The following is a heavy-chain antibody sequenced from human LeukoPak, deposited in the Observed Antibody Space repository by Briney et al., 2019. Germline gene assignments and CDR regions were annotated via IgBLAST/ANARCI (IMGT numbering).Heavy chain of an antibody. V-gene: IGHV4-61*01. D-gene: IGHD2-15*01. Sequence: SQTLCLTCTVSGVSVSSGRYYWSWIPHPPGKGLEWIGYIYYTGATNSTPSPKSRFTLSVDTSKNQFSLKLSSVPAADTAVYYCARTLVGRHFDYWGEGTLVTVSS. J-gene: IGHJ4*02. CDR1: GVSVSSGRYY. CDR2: IYYTGAT. CDR3: ARTLVGRHFDY.